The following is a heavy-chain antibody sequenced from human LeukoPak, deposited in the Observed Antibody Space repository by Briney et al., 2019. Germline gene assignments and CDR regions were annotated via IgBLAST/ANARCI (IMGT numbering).Heavy chain of an antibody. D-gene: IGHD3-10*01. V-gene: IGHV3-30*02. CDR3: AISRGRWEILDY. CDR1: GLTFSSNG. J-gene: IGHJ4*02. CDR2: IRYDESNK. Sequence: GGSLRLSCAASGLTFSSNGMHWVRQAPGKGLEWVAFIRYDESNKYYADSVKGRFTISRDNSKNTVYLQMSSLRAEDTAVYYCAISRGRWEILDYWGQGTLVTVSS.